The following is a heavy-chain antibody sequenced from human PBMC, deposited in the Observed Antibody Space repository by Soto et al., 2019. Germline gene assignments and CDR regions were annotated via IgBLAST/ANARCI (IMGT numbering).Heavy chain of an antibody. D-gene: IGHD6-19*01. V-gene: IGHV3-53*01. CDR1: GFAVSSKY. CDR3: VQTTGWPGFDF. CDR2: IYGGGTT. Sequence: EVQLVESGGGLIQPGGSLRLSCAASGFAVSSKYMTWVRQAPGKGLEWVSVIYGGGTTYYADSVKGRFTISRDTPKNTLYLQMNSLRAADTAVYYCVQTTGWPGFDFWGQGTLVTVSS. J-gene: IGHJ4*02.